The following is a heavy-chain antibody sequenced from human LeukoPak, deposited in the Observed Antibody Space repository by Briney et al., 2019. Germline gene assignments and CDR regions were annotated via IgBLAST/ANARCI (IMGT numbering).Heavy chain of an antibody. Sequence: GRSLRLSCAASGFTFSSYAMHWVRQAPGKGLEWVAVISYDGSNKYYADSVKGRFTISRDNSKNTLYLQMNSLRAEDTAVYYCASRLFDYWGQGTLVTVSS. V-gene: IGHV3-30*04. CDR2: ISYDGSNK. CDR3: ASRLFDY. J-gene: IGHJ4*02. CDR1: GFTFSSYA.